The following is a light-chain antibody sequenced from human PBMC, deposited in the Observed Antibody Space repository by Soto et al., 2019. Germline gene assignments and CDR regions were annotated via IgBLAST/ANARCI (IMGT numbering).Light chain of an antibody. CDR2: GAS. CDR3: QQSYTTPYT. V-gene: IGKV1-39*01. CDR1: QSISSY. J-gene: IGKJ2*01. Sequence: DIQMTQSPSSLSASVGDRVTITCRASQSISSYLNWYQQKPGKAPKLLIYGASNLQRGVPSRFSGSGSGTDFTLTISSLQPEDFATYYCQQSYTTPYTFGQGTKLEIK.